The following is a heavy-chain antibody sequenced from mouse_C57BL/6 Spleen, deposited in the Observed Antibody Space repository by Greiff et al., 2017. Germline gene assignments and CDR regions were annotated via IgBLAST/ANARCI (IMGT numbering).Heavy chain of an antibody. CDR2: IWWDDDK. CDR3: ARTPNWDEFDY. J-gene: IGHJ2*01. Sequence: QVTLKVSGPGILQPSQTLSLSCSFSGFSLSTFGMGVGWIRQPSGKGLEWLAHIWWDDDKYYNPVLKSLLTNSQDTSKNQLFLKIANVDTAATATYYCARTPNWDEFDYWGQGTTLTVAS. D-gene: IGHD4-1*01. CDR1: GFSLSTFGMG. V-gene: IGHV8-8*01.